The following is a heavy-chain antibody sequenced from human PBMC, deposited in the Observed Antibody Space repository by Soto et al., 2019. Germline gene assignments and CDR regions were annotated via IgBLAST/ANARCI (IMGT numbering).Heavy chain of an antibody. CDR3: ARDGSGYYHYYYGMDV. CDR2: IYYSGST. Sequence: QLQLQESGPGLVKPSETLSLTCTVSGGSISSSSYYCGWIRQPPGQGLEWIGSIYYSGSTYYNPSLKSRVTISVHTSKNKFSLKLSSVTAADTAVYYCARDGSGYYHYYYGMDVWGQGPKVTVSS. D-gene: IGHD3-22*01. J-gene: IGHJ6*02. V-gene: IGHV4-39*02. CDR1: GGSISSSSYY.